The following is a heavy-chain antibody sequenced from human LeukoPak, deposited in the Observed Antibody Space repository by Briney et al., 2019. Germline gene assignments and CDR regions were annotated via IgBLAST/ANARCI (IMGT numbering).Heavy chain of an antibody. D-gene: IGHD3-10*01. Sequence: PSETLSLTXTVSGGSIGSGSYYWSWIGQPAGKGLEWIGRIYTSGSTNYNPSLKSRVTISVDTSKNQFSLKLSSVTAADTAVYYCARDFRYGSGSYYNPPGFDPWGQGTLVTVSS. CDR3: ARDFRYGSGSYYNPPGFDP. CDR1: GGSIGSGSYY. J-gene: IGHJ5*02. V-gene: IGHV4-61*02. CDR2: IYTSGST.